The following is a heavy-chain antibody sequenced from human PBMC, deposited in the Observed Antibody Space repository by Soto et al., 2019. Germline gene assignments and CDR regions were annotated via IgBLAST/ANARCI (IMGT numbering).Heavy chain of an antibody. CDR3: ARLGSTIFGVVTSNYYYYGMDV. D-gene: IGHD3-3*01. Sequence: GESLKISCKGSGYSFTSYWIGWVRQMPGKGLEWMGIIYPGDSDTRYSPSFQGQVTISADKSISTAYLQWSSLGASDTAMYYCARLGSTIFGVVTSNYYYYGMDVWGQGTTVTVSS. J-gene: IGHJ6*02. CDR1: GYSFTSYW. V-gene: IGHV5-51*01. CDR2: IYPGDSDT.